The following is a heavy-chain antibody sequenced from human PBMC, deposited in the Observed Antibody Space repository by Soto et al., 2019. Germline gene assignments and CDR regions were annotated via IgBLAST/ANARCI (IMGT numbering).Heavy chain of an antibody. CDR2: IYHSGTT. D-gene: IGHD3-10*01. V-gene: IGHV4-38-2*01. CDR3: AKSRGRLLWLREIYYFDK. Sequence: SETLSLTCAVSGGSIISNYWWAWIRQSPGEGLVWIGSIYHSGTTYYNPSLESRVIISVDTSESRFALRLTSVTAEDTALYYCAKSRGRLLWLREIYYFDKWGQGTPVTVSS. CDR1: GGSIISNYW. J-gene: IGHJ4*02.